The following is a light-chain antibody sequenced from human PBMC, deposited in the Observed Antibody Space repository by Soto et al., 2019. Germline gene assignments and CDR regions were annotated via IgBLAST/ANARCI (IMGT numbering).Light chain of an antibody. V-gene: IGKV3D-15*01. CDR3: T. J-gene: IGKJ4*02. Sequence: TLSCRASQSVSSNLAWYQQKPGQAPRLLIYSESTRATGIPDRFSGSGSGTDFTLTIFFFEAEDGTRDCSTF. CDR1: QSVSSN. CDR2: SES.